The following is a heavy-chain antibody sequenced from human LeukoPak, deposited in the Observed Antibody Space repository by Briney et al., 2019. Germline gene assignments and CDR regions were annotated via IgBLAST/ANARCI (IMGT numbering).Heavy chain of an antibody. J-gene: IGHJ6*02. CDR1: GYTFTSYY. CDR3: ARGPYRGFYYGMDV. D-gene: IGHD4-11*01. Sequence: SVKVSCKASGYTFTSYYMHWVRQAPGQGLEWMGRIIPILGIANYAQKFQGRVMITADKSTSTAYMELSSLRSEDTAVYYCARGPYRGFYYGMDVWGQGTTVTVSS. CDR2: IIPILGIA. V-gene: IGHV1-69*04.